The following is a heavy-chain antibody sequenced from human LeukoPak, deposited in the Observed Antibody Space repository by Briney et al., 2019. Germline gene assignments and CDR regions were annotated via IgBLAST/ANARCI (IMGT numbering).Heavy chain of an antibody. V-gene: IGHV5-51*01. D-gene: IGHD3-16*02. CDR1: GYSFTSYW. Sequence: GESLKISCKGPGYSFTSYWIGWVRQMPGKGLEWMGIIYPGDSDTRYSPSFQGQVTISADKSISTAYLQWSSLKASDTAMYYCARRRSYDYVWGSYRYYFDYWGQGTLVTVSS. CDR2: IYPGDSDT. CDR3: ARRRSYDYVWGSYRYYFDY. J-gene: IGHJ4*02.